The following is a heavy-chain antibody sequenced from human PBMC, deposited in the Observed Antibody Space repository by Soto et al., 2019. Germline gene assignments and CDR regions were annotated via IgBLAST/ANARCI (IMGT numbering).Heavy chain of an antibody. D-gene: IGHD6-19*01. J-gene: IGHJ4*02. CDR1: GGSISSRSYF. CDR3: ARQAVDEGYSSGWYFDS. Sequence: QLQLQESGPGLVKPSETLFLTCTVSGGSISSRSYFWGWLRQPPGKGLEWIGSVSYNVRTYYNPSLKSRLTMSVDTSKNQFFLKVSAVTAADTAVYYRARQAVDEGYSSGWYFDSWGQGTLVTVSS. CDR2: VSYNVRT. V-gene: IGHV4-39*01.